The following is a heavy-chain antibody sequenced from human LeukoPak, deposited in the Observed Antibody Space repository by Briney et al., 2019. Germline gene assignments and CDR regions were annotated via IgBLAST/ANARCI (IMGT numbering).Heavy chain of an antibody. Sequence: GESLKISCQGSGYSFTSYWIGWVRQMPGKGLEWMGIIYPGDSDTRYSPSFQGQVTISADKSISTAYLQWSSLKASDTAMYYCARYAELAVAGTRTDQPGYYGMDVWGQGTTVTVSS. D-gene: IGHD6-19*01. V-gene: IGHV5-51*01. J-gene: IGHJ6*02. CDR3: ARYAELAVAGTRTDQPGYYGMDV. CDR2: IYPGDSDT. CDR1: GYSFTSYW.